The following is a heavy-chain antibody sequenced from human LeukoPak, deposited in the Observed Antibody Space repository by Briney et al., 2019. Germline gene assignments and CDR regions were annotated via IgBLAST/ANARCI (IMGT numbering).Heavy chain of an antibody. J-gene: IGHJ6*03. D-gene: IGHD6-19*01. CDR2: IKQDGSEK. Sequence: PGGSLRLSCAASGFTFSSYWMSWVRQAPGKGLEWVANIKQDGSEKYYVDSVKGRFTISRDNAKNSLYLQMNSLRAEDTAVYYCARVGLPVADLYYYYMDVWGKGTTVTVSS. CDR1: GFTFSSYW. V-gene: IGHV3-7*01. CDR3: ARVGLPVADLYYYYMDV.